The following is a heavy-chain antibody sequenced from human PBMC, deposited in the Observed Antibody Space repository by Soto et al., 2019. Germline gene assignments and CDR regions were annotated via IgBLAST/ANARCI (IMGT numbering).Heavy chain of an antibody. CDR2: IFSNDEK. D-gene: IGHD2-21*02. CDR1: GFSLSNARMG. CDR3: ARTDFNPVFVGMDV. V-gene: IGHV2-26*01. J-gene: IGHJ6*02. Sequence: KESGPVLVTPTETLTLTCTVSGFSLSNARMGVSWIRQPPGKALEWLAHIFSNDEKSYSTSLKSRLTISKDTSKSHVLLTMTNLDPVATATYYCARTDFNPVFVGMDVWGQGTTVTVSS.